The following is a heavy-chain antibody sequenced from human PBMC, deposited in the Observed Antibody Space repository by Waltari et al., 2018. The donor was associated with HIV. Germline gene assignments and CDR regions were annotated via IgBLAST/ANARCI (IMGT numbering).Heavy chain of an antibody. CDR3: ARDTLNLYFGLDV. V-gene: IGHV3-48*02. CDR2: ISSSSSNI. Sequence: EVQLVESGGGWVQPGRSLRLSCADSGFSFSDYAMNWVRQAPGKGLEWISYISSSSSNIKYADSVKGRFTISRDNTKRSLDLHMNNLRDEDTAVYFCARDTLNLYFGLDVWGQGTTVSVSS. J-gene: IGHJ6*02. CDR1: GFSFSDYA.